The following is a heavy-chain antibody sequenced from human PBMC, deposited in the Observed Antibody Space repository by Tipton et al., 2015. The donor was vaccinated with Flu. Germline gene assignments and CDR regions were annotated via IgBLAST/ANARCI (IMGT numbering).Heavy chain of an antibody. V-gene: IGHV4-4*07. Sequence: LRLSCTVSGGFISSYYWSWIRQPAGKGLEWIGRFYTTGSTNYSPSLKSRVTMSVDTSKNQFSLRLSSVTAADMAVYYCARVGDLWSGTNYGLDVWGQGTTVTVSS. CDR1: GGFISSYY. CDR3: ARVGDLWSGTNYGLDV. CDR2: FYTTGST. D-gene: IGHD3-3*01. J-gene: IGHJ6*02.